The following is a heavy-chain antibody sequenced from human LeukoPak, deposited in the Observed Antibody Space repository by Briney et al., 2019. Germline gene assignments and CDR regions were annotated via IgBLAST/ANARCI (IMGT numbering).Heavy chain of an antibody. J-gene: IGHJ4*02. V-gene: IGHV3-49*03. D-gene: IGHD6-19*01. Sequence: GSLRLSCTASGFTFGDYAMSWFRQAPGKGLEWVGFIRSKAYGGTTEYAASVKGRFTISRDDSKGIAYLQMNSLKTEDTAVYYCTHSGWYLYFDYWGQGTLVTVSS. CDR1: GFTFGDYA. CDR3: THSGWYLYFDY. CDR2: IRSKAYGGTT.